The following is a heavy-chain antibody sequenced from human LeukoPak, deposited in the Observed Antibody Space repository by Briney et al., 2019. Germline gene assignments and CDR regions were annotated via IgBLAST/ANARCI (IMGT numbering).Heavy chain of an antibody. CDR3: VREEGGNHPDY. CDR2: IKQDGSDK. Sequence: GGSLRLSCAASGFTFSSYWMTWVRQAPGKGLEWVANIKQDGSDKFYVDSVKGRFTISRDNAKKSLYLQMNSLRAEDTAVYYCVREEGGNHPDYWGQGTLVTVSS. D-gene: IGHD1-26*01. CDR1: GFTFSSYW. J-gene: IGHJ4*02. V-gene: IGHV3-7*01.